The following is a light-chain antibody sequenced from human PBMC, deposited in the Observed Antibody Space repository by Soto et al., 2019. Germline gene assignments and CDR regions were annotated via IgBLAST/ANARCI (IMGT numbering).Light chain of an antibody. CDR3: SAWDDSLNGPV. J-gene: IGLJ2*01. V-gene: IGLV1-44*01. Sequence: QSVLTQPPSASGTPGQRVTISCSGGGSNIGSNPVNWYQQLPGTAPKLLIYASDQRPSGVPDRFSGSKSGTSASLAISGLQSEDATDSYCSAWDDSLNGPVFGGGTKVTVL. CDR1: GSNIGSNP. CDR2: ASD.